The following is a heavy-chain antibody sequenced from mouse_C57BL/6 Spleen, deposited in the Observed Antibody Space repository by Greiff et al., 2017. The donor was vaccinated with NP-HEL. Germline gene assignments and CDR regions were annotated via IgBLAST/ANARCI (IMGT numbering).Heavy chain of an antibody. V-gene: IGHV1-69*01. D-gene: IGHD3-1*01. CDR3: ARSGGRAWFAY. Sequence: VQLQQSGAELVMPGASVKLSCKASGYTFTSYWMHWVKQRPGQGLEWIGEIDPSDSYTNYNQKFKGKSTLTVDKSSSTAYMQLSSLTSEDSAVYYCARSGGRAWFAYWGQGTLVTVSA. CDR1: GYTFTSYW. CDR2: IDPSDSYT. J-gene: IGHJ3*01.